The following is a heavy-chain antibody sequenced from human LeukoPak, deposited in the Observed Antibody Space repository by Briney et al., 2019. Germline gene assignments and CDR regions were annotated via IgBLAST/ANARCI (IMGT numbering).Heavy chain of an antibody. V-gene: IGHV3-7*01. Sequence: GGSLRLSCAASGFTFSNYWMNWVRQAPGKGLECLANIKQDGSETYYADSVKGRFTISRDNAKNSLYLQMNSLRAEDTAVYYCARAAGRYSYGENWFDPWGQGALVTVSA. CDR2: IKQDGSET. J-gene: IGHJ5*02. CDR3: ARAAGRYSYGENWFDP. CDR1: GFTFSNYW. D-gene: IGHD5-18*01.